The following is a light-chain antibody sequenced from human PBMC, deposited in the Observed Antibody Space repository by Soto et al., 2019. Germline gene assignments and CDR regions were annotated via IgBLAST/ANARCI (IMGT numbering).Light chain of an antibody. CDR1: QSISNW. J-gene: IGKJ1*01. CDR2: DAS. Sequence: DTQMTQSPSTLSASVGDRVTITCRASQSISNWLAWYQQKPGKAPKLLIFDASTLESGVPSRFSGSGSGTEFILTISSLQPDDFATYYCQQYNVFSWTFGQGTKVDIK. V-gene: IGKV1-5*01. CDR3: QQYNVFSWT.